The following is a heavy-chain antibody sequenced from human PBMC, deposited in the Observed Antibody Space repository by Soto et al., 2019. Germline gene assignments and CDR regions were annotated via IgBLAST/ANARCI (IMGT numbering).Heavy chain of an antibody. Sequence: ASVKVSCKASGYTFTSYYMHWVRQAPGQGLEWMGIINPSGGSTSYAQKFQGRVTMTRDTSTSTVYMELSSLRSEDTAVYYCAREILTKGYYYYYYGMDVWGQGTKVTVSS. D-gene: IGHD2-15*01. CDR2: INPSGGST. CDR1: GYTFTSYY. V-gene: IGHV1-46*01. CDR3: AREILTKGYYYYYYGMDV. J-gene: IGHJ6*02.